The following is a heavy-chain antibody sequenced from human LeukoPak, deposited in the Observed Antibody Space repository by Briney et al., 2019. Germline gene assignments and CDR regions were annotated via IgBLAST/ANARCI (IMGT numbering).Heavy chain of an antibody. D-gene: IGHD3-9*01. CDR2: IYSGGST. Sequence: GGALRLSCAASGFTVSSNYMSWVREAPGKGLEWVSVIYSGGSTYYADSVKGRFTISRDNSKNTLYLQMNSLRAEDTAVYYCARRIINWLLGIPLGMDVWGQGTTVTVSS. J-gene: IGHJ6*02. CDR1: GFTVSSNY. CDR3: ARRIINWLLGIPLGMDV. V-gene: IGHV3-66*04.